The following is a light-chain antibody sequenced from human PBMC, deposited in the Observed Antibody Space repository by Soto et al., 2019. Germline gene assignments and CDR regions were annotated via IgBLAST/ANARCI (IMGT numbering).Light chain of an antibody. CDR1: SSDIGAYDY. CDR3: SSYSISSTLHYV. J-gene: IGLJ1*01. V-gene: IGLV2-14*01. Sequence: QSALTQPASLSGSPGQSITISCTGTSSDIGAYDYVSWFQQHPGKAPKLMISEVNNRPSGVSNRFSGSKSGNTAYLTISGLQVEDEAEYYCSSYSISSTLHYVFGTGTKVTVL. CDR2: EVN.